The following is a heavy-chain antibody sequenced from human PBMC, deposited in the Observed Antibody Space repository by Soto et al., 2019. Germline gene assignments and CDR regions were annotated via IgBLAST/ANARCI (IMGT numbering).Heavy chain of an antibody. D-gene: IGHD6-19*01. Sequence: EVQLVESGGGLVQPGRSLRLSCAASGFTFDDYAMHWVRQAPGKGLEWVSGISWNSGSIGYADSVKGLFTISRENAKNSLYLQMNSLRSEDTALYYCSIAIVFISVAGPWGYGIYVWCQGTTLTVP. J-gene: IGHJ6*02. CDR2: ISWNSGSI. V-gene: IGHV3-9*01. CDR1: GFTFDDYA. CDR3: SIAIVFISVAGPWGYGIYV.